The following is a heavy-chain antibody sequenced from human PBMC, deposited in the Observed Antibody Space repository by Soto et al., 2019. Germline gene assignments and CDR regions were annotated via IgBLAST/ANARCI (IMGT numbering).Heavy chain of an antibody. J-gene: IGHJ4*02. CDR2: MYHSGIT. Sequence: SETLSLTCAVSGYSIRSGYFWGWIRQPPGKGLEWIGSMYHSGITYYNLSLKSRVTISVDTSKNQLSLKLSSATAADTAVYYCARGPHYYNSGSPSWSTADWGQGTLVTVSS. D-gene: IGHD3-10*01. V-gene: IGHV4-38-2*01. CDR3: ARGPHYYNSGSPSWSTAD. CDR1: GYSIRSGYF.